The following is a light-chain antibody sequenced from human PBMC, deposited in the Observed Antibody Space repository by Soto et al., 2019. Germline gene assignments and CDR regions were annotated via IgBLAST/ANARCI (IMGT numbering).Light chain of an antibody. CDR2: EVS. V-gene: IGLV2-8*01. CDR1: SSDVGGYNY. J-gene: IGLJ1*01. Sequence: HSVLTQPPSASGSPGQSVTISCTGTSSDVGGYNYVSWYQQHPGKAPKLMIYEVSKRPSGVPDRFSGSKSGNTASLTVSGLQAEDEADYYCSSYVGTNSYVFGTGTKVTVL. CDR3: SSYVGTNSYV.